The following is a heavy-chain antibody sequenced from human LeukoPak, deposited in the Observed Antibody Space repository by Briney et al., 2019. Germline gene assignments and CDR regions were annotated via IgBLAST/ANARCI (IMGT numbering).Heavy chain of an antibody. V-gene: IGHV3-30*18. J-gene: IGHJ5*02. CDR2: ISYDGSNK. D-gene: IGHD4-17*01. CDR1: GFIVSNKY. CDR3: AKAGDYGDYP. Sequence: GGSLRLSCAASGFIVSNKYMSWVRQAPGKGLEWVAVISYDGSNKYYADSVKGRFTISRDSSKNTLYLQMNSLRAEDTAVYYCAKAGDYGDYPWGQGTLVTVSS.